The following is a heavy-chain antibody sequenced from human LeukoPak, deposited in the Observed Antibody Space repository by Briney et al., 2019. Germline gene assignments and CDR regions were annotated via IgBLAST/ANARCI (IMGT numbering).Heavy chain of an antibody. D-gene: IGHD1-1*01. CDR1: GFTFDDYA. V-gene: IGHV3-9*01. Sequence: GGSLRLSCAASGFTFDDYAMHWVRQAPGKGLEWVSGISWNSGNIVYADSVKGRFTISRDNAKNSLYLQMNSLRAEDTALYYCAKDTDATGNNWFDPWGQGTLVTVSS. CDR3: AKDTDATGNNWFDP. J-gene: IGHJ5*02. CDR2: ISWNSGNI.